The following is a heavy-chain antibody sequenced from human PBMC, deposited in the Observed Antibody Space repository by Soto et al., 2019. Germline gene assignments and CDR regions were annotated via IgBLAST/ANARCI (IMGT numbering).Heavy chain of an antibody. CDR2: IYYSGST. V-gene: IGHV4-59*01. CDR1: GGSISRYY. Sequence: PSETLSLTCTVSGGSISRYYWNWIRQPQGKGLEWIGYIYYSGSTNYNPSLKSRVTISVDTSKNQFSLKLSSVTAADTAVYYCARDPGSGSYYGWFDPWGQGTLVTVSS. CDR3: ARDPGSGSYYGWFDP. D-gene: IGHD3-10*01. J-gene: IGHJ5*02.